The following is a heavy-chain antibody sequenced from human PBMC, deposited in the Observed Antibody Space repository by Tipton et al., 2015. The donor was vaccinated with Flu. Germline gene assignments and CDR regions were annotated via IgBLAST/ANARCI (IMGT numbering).Heavy chain of an antibody. V-gene: IGHV4-59*01. J-gene: IGHJ4*02. D-gene: IGHD6-13*01. CDR3: ARLSSNWYHQLDN. Sequence: TLSLTCTVSGGSISSYYWSWIRQSPGKGLEWIGYISYSGSTNYNPSLKSRVTISVDTSKNQFSLKLGSVTAADTAVYYCARLSSNWYHQLDNWGQGTLVTVSS. CDR1: GGSISSYY. CDR2: ISYSGST.